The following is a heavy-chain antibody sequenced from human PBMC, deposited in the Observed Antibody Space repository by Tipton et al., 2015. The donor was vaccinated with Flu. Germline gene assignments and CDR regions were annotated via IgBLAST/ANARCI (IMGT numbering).Heavy chain of an antibody. CDR2: IKQDGSEK. Sequence: SLRLSCAASGFTFSNYWMSWVRQAPGKGLEWVANIKQDGSEKNYVDSVRGRFTISRDNAKNSLYLQMNSLRVADTAVYYRASQSIPVAGRDYWGQGTLVTVSS. CDR3: ASQSIPVAGRDY. CDR1: GFTFSNYW. D-gene: IGHD6-19*01. V-gene: IGHV3-7*01. J-gene: IGHJ4*02.